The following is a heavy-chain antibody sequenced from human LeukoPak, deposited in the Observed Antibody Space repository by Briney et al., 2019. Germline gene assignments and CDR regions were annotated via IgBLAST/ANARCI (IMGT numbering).Heavy chain of an antibody. CDR2: ISSSSSYI. D-gene: IGHD3-3*01. J-gene: IGHJ4*02. CDR1: GFTFSSYS. CDR3: ASGVLEWLLSFDY. Sequence: GGSLRLSCAASGFTFSSYSMNWVRQAPGKGLEWVSSISSSSSYIYYADSVKGRFTISRGNAKNSLYLQMNSLRAEDTAVYYCASGVLEWLLSFDYWGQGTLVTVSS. V-gene: IGHV3-21*01.